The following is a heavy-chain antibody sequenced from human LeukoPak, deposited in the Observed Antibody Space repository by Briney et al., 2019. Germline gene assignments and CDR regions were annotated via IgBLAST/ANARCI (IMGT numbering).Heavy chain of an antibody. CDR1: GYTFTGHY. CDR3: ARDWTDLSTMLRGVLYNRFYP. CDR2: INPNNGGT. V-gene: IGHV1-2*02. D-gene: IGHD3-10*01. Sequence: ASVKVSCKASGYTFTGHYMHWVRQAPGQGLEWMGWINPNNGGTNYAQKFRGRVTLTRDTSISTAYMELSGLRSDDTAVYYCARDWTDLSTMLRGVLYNRFYPWGQGTLVAVSS. J-gene: IGHJ5*02.